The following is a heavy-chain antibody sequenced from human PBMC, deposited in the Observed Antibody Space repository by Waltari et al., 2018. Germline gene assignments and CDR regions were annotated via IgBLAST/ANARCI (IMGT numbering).Heavy chain of an antibody. J-gene: IGHJ5*02. D-gene: IGHD2-2*01. V-gene: IGHV4-34*01. Sequence: QVQLQQWGAGLLKPSETLSLTCAVYGGSFSRYYWSCIRQPLGKGLAWIGEINPSVSTNYNPSRKSRVTISVDTSKNQFSLKLSSVTAADTAVYYCARRQYQLLLSWFDPWGQGTLVTVSS. CDR3: ARRQYQLLLSWFDP. CDR2: INPSVST. CDR1: GGSFSRYY.